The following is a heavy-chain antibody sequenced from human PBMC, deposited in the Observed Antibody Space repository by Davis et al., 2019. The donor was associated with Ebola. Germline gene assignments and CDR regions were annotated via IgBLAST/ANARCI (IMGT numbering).Heavy chain of an antibody. Sequence: GGSLRLSCAASGFTFSSYGMHWVRQAPGKGLEWVAVIWYDGSNKYYADSVKGRFTISRDNFKNTLYLQMNSLRAEDTAVYYCARVNGYGDPDYWGQGTLVTVSS. CDR1: GFTFSSYG. V-gene: IGHV3-33*01. CDR2: IWYDGSNK. J-gene: IGHJ4*02. CDR3: ARVNGYGDPDY. D-gene: IGHD4-17*01.